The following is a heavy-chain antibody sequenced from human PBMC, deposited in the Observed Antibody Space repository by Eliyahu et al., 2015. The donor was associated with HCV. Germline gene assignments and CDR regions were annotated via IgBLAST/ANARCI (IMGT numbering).Heavy chain of an antibody. V-gene: IGHV3-23*01. Sequence: EVQLLESGGGLVQPGGSLRLSCAASGFTFSXYAMSWVRQAPGXGLEWVSGISGSGGSTYYADSVKGRFTISRDNSKNTLYLQMNSLRAEDTAVYYCAKVYDSSGYSYYFDYWGQGTLVTVSS. D-gene: IGHD3-22*01. CDR3: AKVYDSSGYSYYFDY. CDR1: GFTFSXYA. J-gene: IGHJ4*02. CDR2: ISGSGGST.